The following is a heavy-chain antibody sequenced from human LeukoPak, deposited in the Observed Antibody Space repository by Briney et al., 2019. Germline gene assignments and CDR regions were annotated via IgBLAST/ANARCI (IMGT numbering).Heavy chain of an antibody. V-gene: IGHV3-23*01. CDR3: AKDYEPLLGVQRWGDWFDP. J-gene: IGHJ5*02. Sequence: GRSLRLSCAASGLTFSTYAVTWGREAPGTGGEAFSLIGATRSTAYYAKSVRGRFTISRDNSTNTLYLQMNTLRVEDTAVYYCAKDYEPLLGVQRWGDWFDPWGQGTLVTVAS. CDR1: GLTFSTYA. D-gene: IGHD3-10*01. CDR2: IGATRSTA.